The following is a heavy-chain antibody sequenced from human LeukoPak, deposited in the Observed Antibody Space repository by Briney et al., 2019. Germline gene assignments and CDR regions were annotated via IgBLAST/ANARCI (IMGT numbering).Heavy chain of an antibody. Sequence: GGSLRLSCAVSGFTFSDYYMSWIRQAPGKGLEWVSYISSGGSTISHADSVKGRFTISRDNAENSLYLQMNSLRAEDTAVYYCAKGRTVANLRGYWGQGTLVTVSS. CDR2: ISSGGSTI. V-gene: IGHV3-11*01. CDR1: GFTFSDYY. J-gene: IGHJ4*02. D-gene: IGHD4-23*01. CDR3: AKGRTVANLRGY.